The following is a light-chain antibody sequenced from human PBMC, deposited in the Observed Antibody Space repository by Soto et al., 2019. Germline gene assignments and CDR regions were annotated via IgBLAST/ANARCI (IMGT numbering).Light chain of an antibody. V-gene: IGKV3-15*01. Sequence: EIVMTQSPATLSVSPGDRATISCRAGQSVSSNLAWYQQKPGQAPRLLIYGASTRATGIPATFSGSGSVTEFTLTISSLQSEDFAFYYCQRYNAWPITFGQVTRLYIK. CDR2: GAS. CDR1: QSVSSN. J-gene: IGKJ5*01. CDR3: QRYNAWPIT.